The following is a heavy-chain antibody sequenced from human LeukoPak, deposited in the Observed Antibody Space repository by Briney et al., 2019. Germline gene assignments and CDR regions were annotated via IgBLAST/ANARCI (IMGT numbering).Heavy chain of an antibody. J-gene: IGHJ5*02. Sequence: SVKVSCKASGGTFSSYAISWVRQAPGQGLEWMGGIIPIFGTANYAQKFQGRVTITADESTSTAYMELSSLRSEDTAVYYCAREGTDLTYYYDSSGYFWFDPWGQGTLVTVSS. CDR1: GGTFSSYA. CDR3: AREGTDLTYYYDSSGYFWFDP. D-gene: IGHD3-22*01. V-gene: IGHV1-69*13. CDR2: IIPIFGTA.